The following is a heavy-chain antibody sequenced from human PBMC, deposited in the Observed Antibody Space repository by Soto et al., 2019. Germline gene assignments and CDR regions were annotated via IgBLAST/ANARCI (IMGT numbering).Heavy chain of an antibody. CDR3: TTEEWYYFPS. V-gene: IGHV3-7*03. D-gene: IGHD3-3*01. CDR1: GFTFSVQW. Sequence: GGSLRLSCXASGFTFSVQWMSWVRQAPGKGLEWVATINQDVSERYYVDSVKGRFSISRDNAKNSLYLQMNSLRAEDTAVYYCTTEEWYYFPSWGQGTLVTVSS. J-gene: IGHJ4*02. CDR2: INQDVSER.